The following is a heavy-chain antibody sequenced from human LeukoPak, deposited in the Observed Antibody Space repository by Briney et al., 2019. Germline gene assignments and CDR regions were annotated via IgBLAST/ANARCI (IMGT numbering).Heavy chain of an antibody. V-gene: IGHV4-34*01. D-gene: IGHD6-13*01. Sequence: EALALTCAVYGGSFSCYYLGWIREPPGEGLGWIGEINHSGSTNYNPSLKSRVTISVDTSKNQFSLKLSSVTAADTAVYYCARKGVAAARHNWFDPWGQGTLVTVSS. J-gene: IGHJ5*02. CDR2: INHSGST. CDR3: ARKGVAAARHNWFDP. CDR1: GGSFSCYY.